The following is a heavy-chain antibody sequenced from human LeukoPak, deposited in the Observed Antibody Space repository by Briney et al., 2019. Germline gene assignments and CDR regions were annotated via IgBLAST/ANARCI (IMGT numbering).Heavy chain of an antibody. CDR2: ISAYNGNT. V-gene: IGHV1-18*01. D-gene: IGHD3-16*01. Sequence: ASVKVSCKASGYTFTSYGISWVRQAPGQGLEWMGWISAYNGNTNYAQKLQGRVTMTTDTSTSTAYMELRSLRSDDTAVYYCARDTIVDSYGGYGDAFDIWGQGTMVTVSS. CDR1: GYTFTSYG. J-gene: IGHJ3*02. CDR3: ARDTIVDSYGGYGDAFDI.